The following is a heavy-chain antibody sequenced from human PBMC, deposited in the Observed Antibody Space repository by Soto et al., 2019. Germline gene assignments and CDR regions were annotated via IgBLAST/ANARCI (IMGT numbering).Heavy chain of an antibody. V-gene: IGHV3-30-3*01. CDR1: GFTFSSYA. CDR3: ARESIAAAGTDYYGMDV. CDR2: ISYDGSNK. D-gene: IGHD6-13*01. J-gene: IGHJ6*02. Sequence: QVQLVESGGGVVQPGRSLRLSCAASGFTFSSYAMHWVRQAPGKGLEWVAVISYDGSNKYYADSVKGRFTISRDNSKNTLYLQMNSLIAEDTAVYYCARESIAAAGTDYYGMDVWGQGTTVTVSS.